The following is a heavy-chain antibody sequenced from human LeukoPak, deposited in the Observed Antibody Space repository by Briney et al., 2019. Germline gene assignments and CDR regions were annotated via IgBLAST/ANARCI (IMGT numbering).Heavy chain of an antibody. CDR2: ISSSSYI. CDR3: ARDLSKDLRYFDQYYFDY. V-gene: IGHV3-21*01. CDR1: GFTFNSYS. J-gene: IGHJ4*02. Sequence: GGSLRLSCAASGFTFNSYSMNWVRQAPGKGLEWVSSISSSSYIYYADSVKGRFTISRDNAKNSLYLQMNSLRAEDTAVYYCARDLSKDLRYFDQYYFDYWGQGTLVTVSS. D-gene: IGHD3-9*01.